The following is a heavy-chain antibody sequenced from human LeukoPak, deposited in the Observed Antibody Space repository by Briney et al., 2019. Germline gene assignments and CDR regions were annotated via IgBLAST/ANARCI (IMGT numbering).Heavy chain of an antibody. Sequence: ASGKVSCKASGYSFTTYYMHWVRQAPGQGLEWMGIIKPSGGSTSYAQKFQDRVTMTRDTSTSTVYMELSSLRSEDTAVYYCARVHDSDWYFDYWGQGTLVTVSS. CDR1: GYSFTTYY. CDR3: ARVHDSDWYFDY. CDR2: IKPSGGST. V-gene: IGHV1-46*01. J-gene: IGHJ4*02. D-gene: IGHD6-19*01.